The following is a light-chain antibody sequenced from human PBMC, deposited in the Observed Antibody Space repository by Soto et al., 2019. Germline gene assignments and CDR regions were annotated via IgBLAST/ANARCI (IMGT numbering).Light chain of an antibody. V-gene: IGKV3-15*01. CDR3: QQYNNWLRGT. CDR2: GAS. Sequence: EIVMTQSPATLSVSPGERATLSCRASQSVSSNLAWYQQKPGQAPRLLIYGASTRATGTPARFSGSGSGTEFTLTISSLQSEDFAVYYCQQYNNWLRGTFGQGTKVDIK. CDR1: QSVSSN. J-gene: IGKJ1*01.